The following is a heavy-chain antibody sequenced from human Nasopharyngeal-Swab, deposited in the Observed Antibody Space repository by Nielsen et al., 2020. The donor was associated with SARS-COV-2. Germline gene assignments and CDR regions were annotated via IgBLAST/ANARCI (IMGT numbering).Heavy chain of an antibody. Sequence: GGSLRLSCAASGFTFSSYAMRWVRKAPGKGLEWVSAISGADDSTKYADPVKGRFTISRDNSKNTLDLQMNSLRAEDTAMYYCAKDRDSGDDSGEYYHYYGMDVWGQGTSVTVS. CDR1: GFTFSSYA. CDR3: AKDRDSGDDSGEYYHYYGMDV. V-gene: IGHV3-23*01. J-gene: IGHJ6*02. CDR2: ISGADDST. D-gene: IGHD5-12*01.